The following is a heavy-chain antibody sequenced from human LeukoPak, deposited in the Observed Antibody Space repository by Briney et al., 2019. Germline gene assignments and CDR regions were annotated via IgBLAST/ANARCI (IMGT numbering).Heavy chain of an antibody. J-gene: IGHJ4*02. CDR1: GGSFSGYY. V-gene: IGHV4-34*01. CDR3: ARGFYDYVWGSYRYTPPNFDY. CDR2: INHSGST. Sequence: SETLSLTCAVYGGSFSGYYWSWIRQPPGKGLEWIGEINHSGSTNYNPSLKSRVTISVDTSKNQFSLKLSSVTAADTAVYYCARGFYDYVWGSYRYTPPNFDYWGQGTLVTVSS. D-gene: IGHD3-16*02.